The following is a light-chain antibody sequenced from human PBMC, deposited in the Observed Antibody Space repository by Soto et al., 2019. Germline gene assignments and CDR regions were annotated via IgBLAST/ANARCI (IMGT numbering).Light chain of an antibody. Sequence: IVLTHSPATLSLSPGERAALSCRASQSVSTSLAWYQHKPGQAPRLFIYDASKRAPGIPARFSGSGSGTDFTLTISSLEPEDFAVYYCQVRDVWPSFGQGTKVDIK. J-gene: IGKJ1*01. CDR3: QVRDVWPS. CDR1: QSVSTS. V-gene: IGKV3-11*01. CDR2: DAS.